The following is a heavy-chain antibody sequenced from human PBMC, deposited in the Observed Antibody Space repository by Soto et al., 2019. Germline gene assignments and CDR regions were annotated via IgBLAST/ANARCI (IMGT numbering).Heavy chain of an antibody. CDR3: ARHGITGSYYDAFDI. CDR1: SFSILSIRWH. V-gene: IGHV4-39*01. D-gene: IGHD1-26*01. Sequence: SATLSLTCPFSSFSILSIRWHWGVTRHPPWKVLEWIASIKYSGTTFYNPSLKSRVTLSVDTSKNQFALKLSSVTAAETAVYYCARHGITGSYYDAFDIWGQGTMVTVS. CDR2: IKYSGTT. J-gene: IGHJ3*02.